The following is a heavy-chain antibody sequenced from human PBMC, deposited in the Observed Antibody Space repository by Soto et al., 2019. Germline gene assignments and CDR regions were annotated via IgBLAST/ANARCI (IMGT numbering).Heavy chain of an antibody. Sequence: LRLSCAASGFTFRSHAMSWVRQAPGKGLEWVSAISGSGGSTYYADSVKGRFTISRDNSKNTLYLQMNSLRAEDTAVYYCAKGNSGYYYYGMDVWGQGTTVTVSS. CDR1: GFTFRSHA. V-gene: IGHV3-23*01. CDR2: ISGSGGST. D-gene: IGHD6-19*01. CDR3: AKGNSGYYYYGMDV. J-gene: IGHJ6*02.